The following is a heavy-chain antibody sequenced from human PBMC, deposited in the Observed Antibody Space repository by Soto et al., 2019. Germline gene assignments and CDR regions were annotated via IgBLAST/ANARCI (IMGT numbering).Heavy chain of an antibody. Sequence: QLQLVESGGGVVQPGRSLRLSCAASGFTFSSYGMHWVRQAPGKGLEWVALMWYDGSNKYYADSVKGRFTISRDNSKNTQYLQMNSLRAEYTGVYYCARDAYLGSGSYAYWGQGTLVTVSS. CDR3: ARDAYLGSGSYAY. CDR1: GFTFSSYG. V-gene: IGHV3-33*01. J-gene: IGHJ4*02. CDR2: MWYDGSNK. D-gene: IGHD3-10*01.